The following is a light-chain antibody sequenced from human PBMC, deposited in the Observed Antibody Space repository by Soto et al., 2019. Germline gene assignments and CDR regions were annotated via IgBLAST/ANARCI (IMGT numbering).Light chain of an antibody. J-gene: IGKJ4*01. V-gene: IGKV3-20*01. CDR2: GAS. Sequence: EIVLTQSPGTLSLSPGERATLSCKASQSVSSSYLAGYQPKPGQAPRLLIYGASRRATGIPDRFSGSGSGTDFTLTISRLEPEDFAVYYCQQYGSSPLTFGGGTKVEIK. CDR3: QQYGSSPLT. CDR1: QSVSSSY.